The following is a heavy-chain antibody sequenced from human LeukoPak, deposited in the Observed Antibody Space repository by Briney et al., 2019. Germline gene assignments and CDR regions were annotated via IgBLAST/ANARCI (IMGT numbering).Heavy chain of an antibody. CDR2: IYYSGST. CDR3: ARHHGGYYTLFDY. CDR1: GGSISSYY. J-gene: IGHJ4*02. V-gene: IGHV4-59*08. Sequence: SETLSLTCTVSGGSISSYYWSWIRQPPGKGPEWIGYIYYSGSTNYNPSLKSRVTISVDTSKNQFSLKLSSVTAADTAVYYCARHHGGYYTLFDYWGQGTLVTVSS. D-gene: IGHD3-3*01.